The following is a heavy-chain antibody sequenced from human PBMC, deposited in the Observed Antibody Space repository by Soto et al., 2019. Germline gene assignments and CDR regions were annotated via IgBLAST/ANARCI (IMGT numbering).Heavy chain of an antibody. Sequence: QVQLQESGPGLVKPSQTLSLTCTVSGASINSGGYYWNWIRQHPRKGLEWIGYIYYTGSTYYNPSLKSRLTISIDTSKKQFSLKLSSVTAADTAVYYCAIGYCSGGSCYSEGWFDPWGQGTLVTVSS. D-gene: IGHD2-15*01. CDR1: GASINSGGYY. CDR2: IYYTGST. J-gene: IGHJ5*02. V-gene: IGHV4-31*03. CDR3: AIGYCSGGSCYSEGWFDP.